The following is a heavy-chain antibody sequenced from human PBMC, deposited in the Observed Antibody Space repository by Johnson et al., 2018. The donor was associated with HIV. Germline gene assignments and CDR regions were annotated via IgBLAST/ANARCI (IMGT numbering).Heavy chain of an antibody. D-gene: IGHD3-22*01. V-gene: IGHV3-7*01. Sequence: VQLVESGGGLVQPGGSLRLSCAASGFTVRSNYMSWVRQAPGKGLEWVANIKQDGSEKYYVDSVKCRFTISRDNSKNTLYLQMNSLRAEDTAVYYCAKAMGGWLLAHAFDIWGQGTMVTVSS. CDR1: GFTVRSNY. J-gene: IGHJ3*02. CDR2: IKQDGSEK. CDR3: AKAMGGWLLAHAFDI.